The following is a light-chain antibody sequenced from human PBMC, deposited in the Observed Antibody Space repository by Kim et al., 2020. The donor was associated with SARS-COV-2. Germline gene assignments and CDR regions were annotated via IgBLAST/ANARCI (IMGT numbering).Light chain of an antibody. CDR3: NSRDSSANWV. Sequence: VALGQTVRITCQGDSLRSYYASWYQQKPGQAPVLVIYAKNNRPSGIPDRFSGSSSGNTASLTITGAQAEDEADYYCNSRDSSANWVFGGGTKLTVL. CDR2: AKN. V-gene: IGLV3-19*01. J-gene: IGLJ3*02. CDR1: SLRSYY.